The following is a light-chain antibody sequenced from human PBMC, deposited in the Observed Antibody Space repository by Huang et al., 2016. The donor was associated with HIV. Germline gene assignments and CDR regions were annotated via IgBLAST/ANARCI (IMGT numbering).Light chain of an antibody. V-gene: IGKV1-NL1*01. Sequence: DIQMTQSPSSLSTSVGDRVTITCRASQGISNTLAWYQQKPGKAPKLQIYVTSKFESGVPYRFSGSGSETEYTLTISSLQTEDFATLYSQQYYLTPLTFGQGTKVEIK. CDR2: VTS. CDR1: QGISNT. CDR3: QQYYLTPLT. J-gene: IGKJ1*01.